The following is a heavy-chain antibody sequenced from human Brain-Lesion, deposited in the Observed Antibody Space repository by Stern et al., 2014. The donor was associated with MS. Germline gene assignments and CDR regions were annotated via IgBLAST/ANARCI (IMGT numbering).Heavy chain of an antibody. CDR2: ISYDGSNK. CDR1: GFTFSTYP. V-gene: IGHV3-30-3*01. CDR3: AREDDSSGYFDF. Sequence: QVQLGQSGGGVVQPGRSLRLSCAVSGFTFSTYPMHWVRQAPGKGLEWVAVISYDGSNKYYVDSVKGRFTISRDNSKNTLYLQMNSLRAEDTAVYSCAREDDSSGYFDFWGQGTLVTVSS. J-gene: IGHJ4*02. D-gene: IGHD3-22*01.